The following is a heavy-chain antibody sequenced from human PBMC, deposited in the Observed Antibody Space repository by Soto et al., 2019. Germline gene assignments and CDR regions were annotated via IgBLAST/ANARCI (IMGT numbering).Heavy chain of an antibody. J-gene: IGHJ6*02. CDR3: AQDEGRFLRNYFNYGIDV. V-gene: IGHV3-33*05. Sequence: GGSLRLSXAASGFDFSDHGMHWVRQAPGEGLEWVTVISYDGTAKYYKESVKGRFTTSRDNSKKTLYLQIDSLRVEDTAVYYCAQDEGRFLRNYFNYGIDVWGLGTTVTVSS. D-gene: IGHD3-3*01. CDR2: ISYDGTAK. CDR1: GFDFSDHG.